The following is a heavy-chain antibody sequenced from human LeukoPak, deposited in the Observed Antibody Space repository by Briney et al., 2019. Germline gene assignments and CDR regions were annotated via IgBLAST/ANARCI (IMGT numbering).Heavy chain of an antibody. CDR2: IYYSGST. D-gene: IGHD6-13*01. J-gene: IGHJ4*02. V-gene: IGHV4-59*01. Sequence: PSETLSLTCAVYGGSLSGYYWSWIRQPPGKGLEWIGYIYYSGSTNYNPSLKSRVTISVDTSKNQFSLKLSSVTAADTAVYYCARVMEQQLIEYYFDYWGQRTLVTVSS. CDR1: GGSLSGYY. CDR3: ARVMEQQLIEYYFDY.